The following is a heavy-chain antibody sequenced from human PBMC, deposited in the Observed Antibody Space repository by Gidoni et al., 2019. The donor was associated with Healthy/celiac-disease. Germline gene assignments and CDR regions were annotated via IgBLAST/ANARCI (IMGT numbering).Heavy chain of an antibody. J-gene: IGHJ4*02. Sequence: EVQLVESGGVVVQPGGSLRLSCAASGFTFDDYTMHWVRQAPGKGLEWVSLISWDGGSTYYADSVKGRFTISRDNSKNSLYLQMNSLRTEDTALYYCAKGRDSSGFYFDYWGQGTLVTVSS. V-gene: IGHV3-43*01. CDR2: ISWDGGST. CDR1: GFTFDDYT. D-gene: IGHD6-19*01. CDR3: AKGRDSSGFYFDY.